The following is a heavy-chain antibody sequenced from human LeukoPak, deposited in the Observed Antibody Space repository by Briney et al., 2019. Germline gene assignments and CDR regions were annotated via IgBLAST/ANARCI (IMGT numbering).Heavy chain of an antibody. CDR2: IYHSGST. V-gene: IGHV4-4*02. CDR3: ARAGQGYCTSASCYLSLDY. J-gene: IGHJ4*02. D-gene: IGHD2-2*01. CDR1: GFSFSNAW. Sequence: GSLRLSCAASGFSFSNAWMNWVRQAPGKGLEWIGEIYHSGSTNYNPSLKSRVAISVDKSKNQFSLNLNSVTAADTAVYYCARAGQGYCTSASCYLSLDYWGQGTLVTVSS.